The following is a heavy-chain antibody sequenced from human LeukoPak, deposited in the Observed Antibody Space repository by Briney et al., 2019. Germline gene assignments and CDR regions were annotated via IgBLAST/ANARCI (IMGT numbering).Heavy chain of an antibody. D-gene: IGHD5-18*01. J-gene: IGHJ4*02. CDR3: ARDDTGGRTKLDY. CDR1: GFTVSSNY. Sequence: PGGSLRLSCAASGFTVSSNYMSWVRQAPGKGLEWVSTIYSGGRTYYADSVKGRFTISRDNSKNTLFLQMTSLRVEDTAVYYCARDDTGGRTKLDYWGQGTLLTVSS. CDR2: IYSGGRT. V-gene: IGHV3-53*01.